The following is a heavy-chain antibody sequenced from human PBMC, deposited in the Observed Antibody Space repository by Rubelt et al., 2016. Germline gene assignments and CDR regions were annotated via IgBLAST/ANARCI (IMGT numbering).Heavy chain of an antibody. D-gene: IGHD2-21*02. V-gene: IGHV4-39*01. J-gene: IGHJ5*02. CDR3: VRYSTATMNHH. CDR1: GGSISSGSYF. CDR2: ILNSGST. Sequence: QLQLQESGPGLVKPSETLSLTCTLSGGSISSGSYFWGWIRQPPGKGLEGIGSILNSGSTFYNPSLKSRVTMSVDTSQNQFSRRLSSATAADTAVYYCVRYSTATMNHHWGQGALVTVSS.